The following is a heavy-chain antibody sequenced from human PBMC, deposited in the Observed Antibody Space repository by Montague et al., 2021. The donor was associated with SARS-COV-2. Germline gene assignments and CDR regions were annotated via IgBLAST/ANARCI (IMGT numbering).Heavy chain of an antibody. V-gene: IGHV4-39*01. Sequence: SETLSLTCTVSGGSISSYYWGWIRQPPGKGLEWIGSIYYSGSTYYNPSLKSRVTISVDTSKNQFSLKLSSVTAADTAVYYCARLKAPYCSSTSCYSASWFDPWGQGTLVTVSS. CDR1: GGSISSYY. CDR2: IYYSGST. CDR3: ARLKAPYCSSTSCYSASWFDP. D-gene: IGHD2-2*01. J-gene: IGHJ5*02.